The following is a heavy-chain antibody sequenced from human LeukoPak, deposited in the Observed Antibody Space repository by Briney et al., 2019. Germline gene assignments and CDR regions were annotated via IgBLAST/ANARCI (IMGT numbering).Heavy chain of an antibody. CDR2: ISSSGSII. CDR3: ARGQYTSDWYYFDY. V-gene: IGHV3-48*03. D-gene: IGHD6-19*01. CDR1: GFTFNSYE. Sequence: PGGSLRLSCAASGFTFNSYEMNWVRQAPGKGLEWLSFISSSGSIISYADSMKGRFTISRDNAKNSLYLQMNSLRAEDTAVYYCARGQYTSDWYYFDYWGQGTLVTVSS. J-gene: IGHJ4*02.